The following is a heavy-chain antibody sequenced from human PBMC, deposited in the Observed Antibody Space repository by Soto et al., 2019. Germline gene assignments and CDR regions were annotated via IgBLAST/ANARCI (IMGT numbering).Heavy chain of an antibody. CDR3: ARLGGTGYYAGSVY. J-gene: IGHJ4*02. D-gene: IGHD3-9*01. V-gene: IGHV3-20*04. CDR1: GITFKEYG. CDR2: INWNGGSI. Sequence: PGGSLRLSCAVSGITFKEYGMSWVRQTPGKGLQWVAGINWNGGSIGYADSVKGRFTISRDNAKKSLYLQMSSLRAEDTALYYCARLGGTGYYAGSVYWGQGTQVTVSS.